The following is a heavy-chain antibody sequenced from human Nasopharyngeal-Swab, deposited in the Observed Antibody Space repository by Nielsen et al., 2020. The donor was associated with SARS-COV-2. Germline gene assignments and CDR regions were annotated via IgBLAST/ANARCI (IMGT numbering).Heavy chain of an antibody. V-gene: IGHV4-59*04. CDR3: ARHSPSSPTSWYADY. D-gene: IGHD6-13*01. CDR1: GFTFSSYE. Sequence: ESLKISCAASGFTFSSYEMNWVRQAPGKGLEWTGAIYYTGTPYYNPSLKSRVTMSVDTSKNQFSLKLSSVTAADTAVYYCARHSPSSPTSWYADYWGQGTLVTVSS. CDR2: IYYTGTP. J-gene: IGHJ4*02.